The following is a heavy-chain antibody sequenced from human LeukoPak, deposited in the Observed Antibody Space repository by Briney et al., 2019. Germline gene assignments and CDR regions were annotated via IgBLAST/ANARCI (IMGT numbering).Heavy chain of an antibody. D-gene: IGHD6-13*01. V-gene: IGHV3-30*04. CDR2: ISYDGSNK. Sequence: PGGPLRLSCAASGFTFSSYAMHWVRQAPGKGLEWVAVISYDGSNKYYADSVKGRFTISRDNSKNTLYLQMNSLRAEDTAVYYCARDAGKYSSNEGYMDVWGKGTTVTVSS. CDR1: GFTFSSYA. CDR3: ARDAGKYSSNEGYMDV. J-gene: IGHJ6*03.